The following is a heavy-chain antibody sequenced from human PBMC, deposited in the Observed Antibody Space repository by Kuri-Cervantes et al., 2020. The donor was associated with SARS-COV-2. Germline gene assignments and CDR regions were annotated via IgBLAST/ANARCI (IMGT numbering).Heavy chain of an antibody. CDR3: AKSMSIAAPASDY. V-gene: IGHV3-23*01. CDR1: GFTLSSYA. D-gene: IGHD6-13*01. Sequence: GDSLKISCAASGFTLSSYAMRWVRQAPGKGLEWVSTISNSGGSTYYADSVKGRFTISRDNSKNTLYLQMDSLRADDTALYHCAKSMSIAAPASDYWGQGTLVTVSS. CDR2: ISNSGGST. J-gene: IGHJ4*02.